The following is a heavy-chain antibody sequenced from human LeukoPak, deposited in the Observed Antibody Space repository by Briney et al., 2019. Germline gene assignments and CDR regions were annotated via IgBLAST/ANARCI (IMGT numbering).Heavy chain of an antibody. Sequence: ASVKVSCKASGGTFTSYDINWVRQATGQGLEWMGWMNPNSGNTGYAQKFQGRVTMTRNTSISTAYMELSSLRSEDTAVYYCARGGGDYDYVWGSYRFHPNIPYYYYYMDVWGKGTTVTVSS. CDR1: GGTFTSYD. V-gene: IGHV1-8*01. CDR3: ARGGGDYDYVWGSYRFHPNIPYYYYYMDV. CDR2: MNPNSGNT. J-gene: IGHJ6*03. D-gene: IGHD3-16*02.